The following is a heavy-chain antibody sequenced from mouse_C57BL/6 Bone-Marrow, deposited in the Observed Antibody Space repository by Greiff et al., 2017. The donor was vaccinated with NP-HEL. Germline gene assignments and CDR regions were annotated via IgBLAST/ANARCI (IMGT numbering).Heavy chain of an antibody. CDR2: IWRGGST. Sequence: QVQLQQSGPGLVQPSQSLSITCTVSGFSLTSYGVHWVRQSPGKGLEWLGVIWRGGSTDYNAAFMSRLSITNDNSKNQVFFTMNSLQADDTAIYCCAKKAMDYWGQGTSVTVSS. CDR1: GFSLTSYG. CDR3: AKKAMDY. J-gene: IGHJ4*01. V-gene: IGHV2-5*01.